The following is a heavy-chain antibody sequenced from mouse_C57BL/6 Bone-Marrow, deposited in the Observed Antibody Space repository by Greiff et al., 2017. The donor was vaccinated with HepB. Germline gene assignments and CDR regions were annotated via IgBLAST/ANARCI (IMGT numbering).Heavy chain of an antibody. V-gene: IGHV1-26*01. D-gene: IGHD2-4*01. J-gene: IGHJ2*01. CDR3: ARFGLRPFYFDY. CDR2: INPNNGGT. CDR1: GYTFTDYY. Sequence: EVQLQQSGPELVKPGASVKISCKASGYTFTDYYMNWVKQSHGKSLEWIGDINPNNGGTSYNQKFKGKATLTVDKSSSTAYMELRSLTSEDSAVYYCARFGLRPFYFDYWGQGTTLTVSS.